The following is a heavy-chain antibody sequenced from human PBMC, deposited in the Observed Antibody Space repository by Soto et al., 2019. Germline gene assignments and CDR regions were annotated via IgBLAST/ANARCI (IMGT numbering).Heavy chain of an antibody. D-gene: IGHD4-17*01. Sequence: GGSLRLSCEASGFTFSSYGMTWIRQAPGKGLEWVSAISGSSSTTYYADSVKGRFTISRDNAKNSLYLQMNSLRAEDTAVYYCAREDDYLKGFVPLGQGTLVTVPQ. CDR3: AREDDYLKGFVP. V-gene: IGHV3-48*01. J-gene: IGHJ5*02. CDR1: GFTFSSYG. CDR2: ISGSSSTT.